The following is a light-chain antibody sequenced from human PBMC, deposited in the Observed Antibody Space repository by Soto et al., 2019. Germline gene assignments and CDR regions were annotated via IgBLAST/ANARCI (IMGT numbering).Light chain of an antibody. CDR2: YDS. CDR1: NIGSKS. V-gene: IGLV3-21*04. Sequence: SSELTQPPSVSVAPGKTARITCGGNNIGSKSVHWYQQKPGQAPVLVIYYDSDRPSGIPERFSGSNSGNTATLTISRVEAGDEADYYCQVWDSSSDHPVFGGGTTVTVL. CDR3: QVWDSSSDHPV. J-gene: IGLJ3*02.